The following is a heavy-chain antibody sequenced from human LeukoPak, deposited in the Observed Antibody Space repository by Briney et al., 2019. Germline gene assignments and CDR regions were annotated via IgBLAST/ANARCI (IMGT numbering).Heavy chain of an antibody. CDR3: ARGLTFRGGWYGAFDF. J-gene: IGHJ3*01. CDR2: INHSGST. V-gene: IGHV4-34*01. CDR1: GGSFSGYY. D-gene: IGHD6-19*01. Sequence: PSETLSLTCAVYGGSFSGYYWSWIRQPPGKGLEWTGEINHSGSTNYNPSLKSRVTVSVDTSKNQFSLKLSSVTAADTAVYYCARGLTFRGGWYGAFDFWGQGTMVTVSS.